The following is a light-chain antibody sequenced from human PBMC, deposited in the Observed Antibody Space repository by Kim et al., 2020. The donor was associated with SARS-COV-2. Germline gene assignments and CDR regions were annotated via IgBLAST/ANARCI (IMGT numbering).Light chain of an antibody. CDR1: QSVSSK. V-gene: IGKV3-15*01. Sequence: SPGERATLSCRASQSVSSKLAWYQQKPGQAPRLLMYGASTRATGTPARFSGSGSGTEFTLTISSLQSEDSAVYFCQQYSNWPPWTFGQGTKVDIK. CDR2: GAS. CDR3: QQYSNWPPWT. J-gene: IGKJ1*01.